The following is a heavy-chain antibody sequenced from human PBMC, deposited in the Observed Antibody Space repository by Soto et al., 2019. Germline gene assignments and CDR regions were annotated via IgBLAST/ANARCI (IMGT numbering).Heavy chain of an antibody. J-gene: IGHJ4*02. V-gene: IGHV3-23*01. Sequence: GGSLRLSCAASEFTFSNYAMSWVRQAPGKGLEWVSSISDSGGNTYYADSVKGRFTISRDNSKNTLYLRTSNLRAEDTALYYCARDLGLLKSLFDYWGQGTLVTVSS. CDR2: ISDSGGNT. D-gene: IGHD3-16*01. CDR1: EFTFSNYA. CDR3: ARDLGLLKSLFDY.